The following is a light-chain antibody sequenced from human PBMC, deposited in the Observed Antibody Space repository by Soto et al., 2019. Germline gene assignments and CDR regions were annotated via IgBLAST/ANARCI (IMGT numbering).Light chain of an antibody. V-gene: IGLV2-14*01. CDR3: TSYERSSTQV. J-gene: IGLJ1*01. CDR2: EVT. Sequence: QSALTQPASVSGSPGQSITISCTGTSSDVGGYDYVSWYQQHPGTAPRLIIYEVTNRPSGVSNRFSGSKSGNTASLTISGRQAEDEADYYCTSYERSSTQVFGTGTKLTVL. CDR1: SSDVGGYDY.